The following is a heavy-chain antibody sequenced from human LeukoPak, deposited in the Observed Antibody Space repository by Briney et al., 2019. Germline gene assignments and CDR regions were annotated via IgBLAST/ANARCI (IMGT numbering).Heavy chain of an antibody. CDR3: ARERAGYID. D-gene: IGHD5-12*01. Sequence: GSLRLSCAASGFTFSSYWMSWVRQAPGEGLEWVANIKQDGREKYYVDSVKGRFTISRDNAKNSLYLEMNGLRAEDTAVYYCARERAGYIDWGQGTLVTVSS. J-gene: IGHJ4*02. V-gene: IGHV3-7*01. CDR1: GFTFSSYW. CDR2: IKQDGREK.